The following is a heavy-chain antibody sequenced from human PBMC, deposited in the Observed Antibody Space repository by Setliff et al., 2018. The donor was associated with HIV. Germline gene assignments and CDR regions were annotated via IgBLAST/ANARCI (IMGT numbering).Heavy chain of an antibody. V-gene: IGHV3-23*01. CDR2: ISGSGGST. CDR1: GFTFSSYA. D-gene: IGHD2-21*02. CDR3: ATKAYCGGDCYYLTHAFDI. J-gene: IGHJ3*02. Sequence: GGSLRLSCAASGFTFSSYAMSWVRQAPGKGLEWVSAISGSGGSTYYADSVKGRFTISRDNSKNTLYLQMNSLRAEDTAVYYCATKAYCGGDCYYLTHAFDIWGQGTMVTIS.